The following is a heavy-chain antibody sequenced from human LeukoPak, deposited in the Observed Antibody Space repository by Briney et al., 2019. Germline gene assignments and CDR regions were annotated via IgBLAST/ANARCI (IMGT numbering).Heavy chain of an antibody. Sequence: SETLSLTCTVSGGSISSYYWSWIRQPPGKGLEWIGYIYYSGSTNYNPSLKSRVTMSVDTSKNQFSLKLSSVTAADTAVYYCARDRVVPAGNWFDPWGQGTLVTVSS. CDR3: ARDRVVPAGNWFDP. D-gene: IGHD2-2*01. CDR2: IYYSGST. CDR1: GGSISSYY. V-gene: IGHV4-59*01. J-gene: IGHJ5*02.